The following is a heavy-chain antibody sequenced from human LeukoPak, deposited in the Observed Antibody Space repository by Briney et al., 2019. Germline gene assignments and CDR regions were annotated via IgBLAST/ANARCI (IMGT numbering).Heavy chain of an antibody. V-gene: IGHV3-23*01. CDR2: ISGSGGST. CDR1: GFTFSRYA. Sequence: PGGSLRLSCAASGFTFSRYAMSWVRQAPGKGLEWVSAISGSGGSTYYADSVKGRFTISRDNSKNTLYLQMNSLRAEDTAVYYCAKSIVVVPAAKDYWGQGTLVTVSS. CDR3: AKSIVVVPAAKDY. J-gene: IGHJ4*02. D-gene: IGHD2-2*01.